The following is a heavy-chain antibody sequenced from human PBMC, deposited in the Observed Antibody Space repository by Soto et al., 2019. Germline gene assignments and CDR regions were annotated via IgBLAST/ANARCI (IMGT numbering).Heavy chain of an antibody. D-gene: IGHD1-26*01. J-gene: IGHJ4*01. Sequence: GGSLRLSCAASELSLSNYAMSWVRQAPGKGLEWVSSIGASGGSRYYADSVKGRFTISRDNFKSMLYLQMDSLRADDTALYYCAKGSACSEIGYWGHVTHVTVSS. CDR2: IGASGGSR. CDR3: AKGSACSEIGY. V-gene: IGHV3-23*01. CDR1: ELSLSNYA.